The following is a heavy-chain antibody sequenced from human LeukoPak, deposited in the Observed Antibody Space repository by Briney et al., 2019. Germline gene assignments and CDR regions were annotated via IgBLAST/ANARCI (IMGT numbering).Heavy chain of an antibody. J-gene: IGHJ1*01. CDR1: GGSFSGYY. Sequence: NPSETLSLTCTVYGGSFSGYYRGWIRQPPGKGLEWIWEINHSGITNYNPSLKSRITISVDTSKNQFSLKLSSVTAADTAMYYCASAYCGGDCYSGYFQYWGQGTLVTVSS. V-gene: IGHV4-34*01. CDR2: INHSGIT. CDR3: ASAYCGGDCYSGYFQY. D-gene: IGHD2-21*02.